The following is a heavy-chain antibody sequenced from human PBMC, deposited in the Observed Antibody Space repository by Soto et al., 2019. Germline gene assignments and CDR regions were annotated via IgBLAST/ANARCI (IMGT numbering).Heavy chain of an antibody. CDR3: ARGHGDYDWFDP. J-gene: IGHJ5*02. CDR1: GFTFSSYE. V-gene: IGHV3-48*03. Sequence: EVQLVESGGGLVQPGGSLRLSCAASGFTFSSYEMNWVRQAPGKGLEWVSYISSSGSTIYYADSVKGRFTISRDNAKNSLYLQMNSLRAEDTAVYYCARGHGDYDWFDPWGQGTLVTVSS. CDR2: ISSSGSTI. D-gene: IGHD4-17*01.